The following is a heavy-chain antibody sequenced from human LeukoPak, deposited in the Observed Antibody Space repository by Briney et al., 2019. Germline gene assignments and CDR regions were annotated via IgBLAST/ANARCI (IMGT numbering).Heavy chain of an antibody. V-gene: IGHV3-7*01. J-gene: IGHJ4*02. CDR2: INHAGRKK. Sequence: GSLRLSCGASGFTFGTYWMSWVRQAPGKGLEWVANINHAGRKKCYVDSVKGRFTISRDNAKNLLYLQMNSLRPEDTAVYYCATVTSYRVDYWGQGTLVTVSS. CDR3: ATVTSYRVDY. CDR1: GFTFGTYW. D-gene: IGHD1-1*01.